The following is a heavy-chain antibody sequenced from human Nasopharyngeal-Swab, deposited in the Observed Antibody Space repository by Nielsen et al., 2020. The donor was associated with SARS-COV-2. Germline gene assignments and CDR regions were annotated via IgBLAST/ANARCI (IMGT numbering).Heavy chain of an antibody. D-gene: IGHD7-27*01. J-gene: IGHJ6*02. Sequence: SETLSLTCTVSGGSISSYYWSWIRQPPGKGLEWIGYIYYSGSTNYSPSLKSRVTISVDTSKNQFSLKLSSVTAADTAVYYCASLGRSYGMDVWGQGTTVTVSS. CDR1: GGSISSYY. V-gene: IGHV4-59*08. CDR3: ASLGRSYGMDV. CDR2: IYYSGST.